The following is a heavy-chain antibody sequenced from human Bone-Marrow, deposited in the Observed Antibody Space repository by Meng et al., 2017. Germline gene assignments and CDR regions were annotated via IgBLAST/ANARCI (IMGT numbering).Heavy chain of an antibody. D-gene: IGHD6-13*01. Sequence: VTLVQAAAEVKKPGASLKVSCKAAGYTCPDYWLHWVRRAPGQGLEWMGRINPKSGDTHYAQRFQCRVTMTGDTSISTAYMELSGLRSDDTAMYYCARDEDISAAGKLFGDYWGQGTLVTVSS. J-gene: IGHJ4*02. CDR1: GYTCPDYW. V-gene: IGHV1-2*06. CDR2: INPKSGDT. CDR3: ARDEDISAAGKLFGDY.